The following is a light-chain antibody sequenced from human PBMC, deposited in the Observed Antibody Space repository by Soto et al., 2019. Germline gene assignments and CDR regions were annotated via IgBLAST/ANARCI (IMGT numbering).Light chain of an antibody. CDR1: SSDVGGYNY. J-gene: IGLJ2*01. V-gene: IGLV2-14*01. CDR3: SSYTSSSTLV. CDR2: EVS. Sequence: QSALTQPASVSLSPGQSITISCTGTSSDVGGYNYVSWYQQHPGKAPKLMIYEVSNRPSGVSNRFSGSKSGNTASLTISGLQSEDEDDYYCSSYTSSSTLVFGGGTKLTVL.